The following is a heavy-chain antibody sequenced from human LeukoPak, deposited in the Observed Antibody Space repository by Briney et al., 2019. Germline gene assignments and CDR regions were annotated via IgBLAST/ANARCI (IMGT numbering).Heavy chain of an antibody. CDR3: ARIGNGDYYDSSGYYAPTDAFDI. D-gene: IGHD3-22*01. J-gene: IGHJ3*02. V-gene: IGHV4-34*01. Sequence: SETLSLTCAVDGGSFSGYYWSWIRQPPGKGPEWIGEINHSGSTNYNPSLKSRVTISVDTSKNQFSLKLSSVTAADTAVYYCARIGNGDYYDSSGYYAPTDAFDIWGQGTMVTVSS. CDR1: GGSFSGYY. CDR2: INHSGST.